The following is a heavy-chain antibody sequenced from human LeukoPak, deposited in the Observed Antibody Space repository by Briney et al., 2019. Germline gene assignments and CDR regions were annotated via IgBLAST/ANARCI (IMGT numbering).Heavy chain of an antibody. CDR2: IGTTGDT. Sequence: GGSLRLSCAASGFTFSRYDMHWVRQATGKGLEWVSGIGTTGDTYYPGSVKGRSTISRENAKNSLYLQMNSLRAEDTAVYYCARSASVGRGWYGFDYWGQGTLVTVSS. D-gene: IGHD6-19*01. V-gene: IGHV3-13*01. CDR1: GFTFSRYD. CDR3: ARSASVGRGWYGFDY. J-gene: IGHJ4*02.